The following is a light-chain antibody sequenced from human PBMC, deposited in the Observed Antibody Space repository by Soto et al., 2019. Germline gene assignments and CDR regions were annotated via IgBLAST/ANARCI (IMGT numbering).Light chain of an antibody. J-gene: IGKJ3*01. CDR3: QQYDNWPG. Sequence: EIVMTQSPATLSVSPGERVTLSCRASQSVSSNLAWYQQKPGQAPRLLIYGASTRATGIPARFSGSGSGTDFTLTISSLQSEDFAVYYCQQYDNWPGFGPGTKVDTK. V-gene: IGKV3-15*01. CDR1: QSVSSN. CDR2: GAS.